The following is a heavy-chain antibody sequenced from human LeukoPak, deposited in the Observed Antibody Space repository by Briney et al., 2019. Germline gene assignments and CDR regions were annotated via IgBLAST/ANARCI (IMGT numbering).Heavy chain of an antibody. Sequence: SETLSLTCTVSGGSISTYYWRLIRQPPGKGLEWIGYIYYSGSTNYNPTLKSRVTISVDTSKNQFSLKLSSVTAADTAVYYCARAGGYCSSTSCYGDYYYYYYMDVWGKGTTVTVSS. CDR1: GGSISTYY. CDR2: IYYSGST. V-gene: IGHV4-59*01. D-gene: IGHD2-2*01. CDR3: ARAGGYCSSTSCYGDYYYYYYMDV. J-gene: IGHJ6*03.